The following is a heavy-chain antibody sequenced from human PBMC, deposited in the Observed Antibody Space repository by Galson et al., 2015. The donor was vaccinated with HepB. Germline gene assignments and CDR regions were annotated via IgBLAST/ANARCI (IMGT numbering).Heavy chain of an antibody. CDR1: GGTFSSYA. Sequence: SVKVSCKASGGTFSSYAISWVRQAPGQGLEWMGGIIPIFGIANYAQKFQGRVTITADESTSTAYMELRSLRSDDTAVYYCARFRGDYYYYGMDVWGQGTTVTVSS. CDR2: IIPIFGIA. J-gene: IGHJ6*02. CDR3: ARFRGDYYYYGMDV. V-gene: IGHV1-69*13.